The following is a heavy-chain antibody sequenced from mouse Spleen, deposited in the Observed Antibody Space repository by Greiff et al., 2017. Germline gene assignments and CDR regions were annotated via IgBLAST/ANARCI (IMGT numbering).Heavy chain of an antibody. CDR3: TAAQGFAY. V-gene: IGHV14-4*01. CDR2: IDPENGDT. Sequence: EVQLQQSGAELVRPGASVKLSCTASGFNIKDDYMHWVKQRPEQGLEWIGWIDPENGDTEYASKFQGKATITADTSSNTAYLQLSSLTSEDTAVYSCTAAQGFAYWGQGTLVTVSA. D-gene: IGHD3-2*02. J-gene: IGHJ3*01. CDR1: GFNIKDDY.